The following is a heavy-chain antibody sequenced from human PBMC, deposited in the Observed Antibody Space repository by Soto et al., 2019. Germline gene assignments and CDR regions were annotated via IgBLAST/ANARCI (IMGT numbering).Heavy chain of an antibody. D-gene: IGHD3-22*01. CDR3: ARGGYYDSSGSRKYYYYGMNV. J-gene: IGHJ6*02. CDR2: ISAYDGNT. CDR1: GYRFTSYG. Sequence: ASVKVSCKASGYRFTSYGINWVRQAPGQGLEWLGWISAYDGNTNYAQILQGRVSMTTDTSANTAYMELRSLRADDTAMYYCARGGYYDSSGSRKYYYYGMNVWGQGTTVTVSS. V-gene: IGHV1-18*01.